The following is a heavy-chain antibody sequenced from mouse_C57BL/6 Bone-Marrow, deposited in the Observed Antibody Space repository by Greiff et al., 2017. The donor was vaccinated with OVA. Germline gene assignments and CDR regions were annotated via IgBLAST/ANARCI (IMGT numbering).Heavy chain of an antibody. CDR2: ISSGSSTI. CDR1: GFTFSDYG. D-gene: IGHD2-3*01. J-gene: IGHJ3*01. V-gene: IGHV5-17*01. Sequence: EVKLVESGGGLVKPGGSLKLSCAASGFTFSDYGMHWVRQAPEKGLEWVAYISSGSSTIYYADTVKGRFTISRDNAKNTLFLQMTSLRSEDTAMYYCARGGWLLRFAYWGQGTLVTVSA. CDR3: ARGGWLLRFAY.